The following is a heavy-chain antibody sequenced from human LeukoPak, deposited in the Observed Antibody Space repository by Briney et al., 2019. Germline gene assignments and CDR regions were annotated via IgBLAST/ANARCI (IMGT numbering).Heavy chain of an antibody. CDR1: GYTFTNFG. V-gene: IGHV1-18*01. D-gene: IGHD6-19*01. Sequence: ASVKVSCKASGYTFTNFGVNWVRQAPGQGLEWMGWISAYNGNTDYAQNLQGRVTMTADTSTPTAYMELRSLRSDDTAVYYCARGTGGAVAGTPFDYWGQGTLVTVSS. CDR2: ISAYNGNT. CDR3: ARGTGGAVAGTPFDY. J-gene: IGHJ4*02.